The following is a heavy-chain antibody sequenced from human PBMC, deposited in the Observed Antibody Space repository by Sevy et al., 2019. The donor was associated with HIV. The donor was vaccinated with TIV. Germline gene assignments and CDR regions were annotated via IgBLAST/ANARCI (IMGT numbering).Heavy chain of an antibody. Sequence: GGSLRLSCAASGFTFSSYWMSWVRQAPGKGLEWVANIKQDGSEKYYVDSVKGRFTISRDNAKNSLYLQMNSLRAGDTAVYYCARAPLLLWFGELLSDYFDYWGQGTLVTVSS. D-gene: IGHD3-10*01. V-gene: IGHV3-7*01. CDR1: GFTFSSYW. CDR2: IKQDGSEK. CDR3: ARAPLLLWFGELLSDYFDY. J-gene: IGHJ4*02.